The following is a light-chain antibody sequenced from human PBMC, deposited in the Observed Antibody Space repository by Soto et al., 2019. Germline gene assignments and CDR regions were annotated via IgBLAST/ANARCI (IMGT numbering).Light chain of an antibody. CDR3: QQYGTSPPLT. CDR2: ATS. CDR1: QSVSSSY. Sequence: EIVLTQYPRTLSLSPEGRATPACRASQSVSSSYLAWYQQRPGQAPRLLIYATSSRATGIPDRFSGSGSWTDFTLTTSRLEPEDSAVYYCQQYGTSPPLTFGGGTKVDIK. J-gene: IGKJ4*01. V-gene: IGKV3-20*01.